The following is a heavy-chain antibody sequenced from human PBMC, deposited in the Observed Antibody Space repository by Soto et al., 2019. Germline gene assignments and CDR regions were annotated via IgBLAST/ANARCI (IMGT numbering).Heavy chain of an antibody. CDR3: ARERISMVRGAPFY. J-gene: IGHJ4*02. CDR2: INAGNGNT. CDR1: GYTSNNYA. V-gene: IGHV1-3*01. Sequence: QAQLVQSGAEVKKPGASVKVSCKASGYTSNNYAMHWVRQAPGQGLEWMGCINAGNGNTKYSQKFQDRVTISRDTSASTADMELSSLRYEDTAFYYCARERISMVRGAPFYWGQGTLVTVSS. D-gene: IGHD3-10*01.